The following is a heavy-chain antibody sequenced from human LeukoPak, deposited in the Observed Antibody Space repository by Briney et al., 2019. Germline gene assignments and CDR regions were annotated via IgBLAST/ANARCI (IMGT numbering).Heavy chain of an antibody. CDR3: ARQKCTSASCLTKNAFDV. D-gene: IGHD2-2*01. Sequence: PSETLSLTCTVSGSISSYYWSWIRQPPGKGLEWIGYIYTSGTTNYNPYLKSRVTISVYTSKNQLSLDLSSVTAEDSAVYYCARQKCTSASCLTKNAFDVWGQGTMVTVSS. J-gene: IGHJ3*01. CDR2: IYTSGTT. V-gene: IGHV4-4*09. CDR1: GSISSYY.